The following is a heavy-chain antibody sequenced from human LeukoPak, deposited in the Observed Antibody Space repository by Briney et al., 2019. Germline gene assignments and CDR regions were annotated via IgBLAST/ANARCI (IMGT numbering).Heavy chain of an antibody. CDR3: WRAPDY. V-gene: IGHV4-39*01. Sequence: SETLSLTCTVSGNSISTGTYYWGWIRQPPGKGLEWIGSLYYSGSSYYNPSLKSRATTSVDTSKTQFSLESSSVTAADTAVYYCWRAPDYWGQGTLVTVSS. J-gene: IGHJ4*02. CDR2: LYYSGSS. CDR1: GNSISTGTYY.